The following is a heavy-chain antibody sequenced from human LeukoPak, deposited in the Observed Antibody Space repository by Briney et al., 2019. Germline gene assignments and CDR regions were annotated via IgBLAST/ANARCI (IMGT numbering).Heavy chain of an antibody. CDR2: INPNSGGT. CDR1: GYSFSGYY. J-gene: IGHJ6*03. Sequence: ASVKVSCKAPGYSFSGYYMHWVRQAPGQGLEWMGWINPNSGGTNYAQKFQGRVTMTRDTSISTAYMELSRLRSDDTAVYYCASSYSSTRKYYYYYYMDVWGKGTTVTVSS. D-gene: IGHD2-2*01. CDR3: ASSYSSTRKYYYYYYMDV. V-gene: IGHV1-2*02.